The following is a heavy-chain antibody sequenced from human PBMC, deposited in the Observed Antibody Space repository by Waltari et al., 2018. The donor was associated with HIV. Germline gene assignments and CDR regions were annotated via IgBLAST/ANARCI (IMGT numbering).Heavy chain of an antibody. Sequence: EVQLVESGGGLIQPGGSLRLSCAASGFSVSSNYMSWVRQAPGKGLEWVSVIYSVGSTYYADSVKGRFTISRDNSKNTLYLQMNSLRAEDTAVYYCARGEYYGSGSYFLDYWGQGTLVTVSS. CDR2: IYSVGST. CDR1: GFSVSSNY. V-gene: IGHV3-53*01. CDR3: ARGEYYGSGSYFLDY. D-gene: IGHD3-10*01. J-gene: IGHJ4*02.